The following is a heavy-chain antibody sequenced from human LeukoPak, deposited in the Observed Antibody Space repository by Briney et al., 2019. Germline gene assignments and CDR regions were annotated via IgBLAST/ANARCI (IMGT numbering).Heavy chain of an antibody. V-gene: IGHV3-48*01. Sequence: PGGSLSLSCAVSGLPFSSPSTNCARHAPGKGLEWLSYISSSSSAICYADYVKGRFTISRDNAKNSLYLQMNRLRAEETAVYYCARDQIDAYYYGMDVWGQGTTVTVSS. CDR2: ISSSSSAI. CDR3: ARDQIDAYYYGMDV. J-gene: IGHJ6*02. CDR1: GLPFSSPS. D-gene: IGHD3-22*01.